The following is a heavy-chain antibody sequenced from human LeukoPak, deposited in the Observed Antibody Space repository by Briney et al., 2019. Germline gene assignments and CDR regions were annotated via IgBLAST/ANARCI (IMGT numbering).Heavy chain of an antibody. V-gene: IGHV3-30*18. CDR2: IPYDGSNK. Sequence: GGSLRLSCAASGFTFSSYGMHWVRQAPGKGLEWVAVIPYDGSNKYYADSVKGRFTISRDNSKNTLYLQMNSLRAEDTAVYYCAKEGCSSTSCYYYYGMDVWGQGTTVTVSS. CDR3: AKEGCSSTSCYYYYGMDV. CDR1: GFTFSSYG. D-gene: IGHD2-2*01. J-gene: IGHJ6*02.